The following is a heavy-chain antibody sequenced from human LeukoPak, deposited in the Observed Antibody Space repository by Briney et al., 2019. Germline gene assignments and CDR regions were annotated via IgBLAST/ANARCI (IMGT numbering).Heavy chain of an antibody. J-gene: IGHJ4*02. CDR1: GYNFTSYY. CDR3: ARQTDSSSWIHPRYYFDY. D-gene: IGHD6-13*01. CDR2: INPSGGST. Sequence: GASVKVSCKASGYNFTSYYMHWVRQAPGQGLEWMGIINPSGGSTSYAQKFQGKVTMTRDTSTSTVYMELSSLRSEDTAVYYCARQTDSSSWIHPRYYFDYWGQGTLVTVSS. V-gene: IGHV1-46*01.